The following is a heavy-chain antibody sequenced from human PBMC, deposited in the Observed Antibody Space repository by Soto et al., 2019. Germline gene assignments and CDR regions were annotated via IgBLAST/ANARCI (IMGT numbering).Heavy chain of an antibody. CDR2: LNPRNGQT. D-gene: IGHD5-18*01. V-gene: IGHV1-8*01. Sequence: QVQLVQSGAEVKKPGASLKVSCQTSGYNFSAYYFNWVRQAAGQGPAWMGWLNPRNGQTGYVQKFRGRVTMTRDTAIAPVYLELSKLTSEDTAIYFCARETDRSMVDYWGQGTLVTVSS. CDR1: GYNFSAYY. CDR3: ARETDRSMVDY. J-gene: IGHJ4*02.